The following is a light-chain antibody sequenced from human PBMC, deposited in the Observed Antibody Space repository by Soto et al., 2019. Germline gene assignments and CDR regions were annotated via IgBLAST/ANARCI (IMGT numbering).Light chain of an antibody. CDR3: QHYGTSAL. CDR2: GAS. V-gene: IGKV3-20*01. J-gene: IGKJ3*01. CDR1: QSVSSSY. Sequence: EIVLTQSPGTLSLSPGERATLSCRASQSVSSSYLAWYQQKPGQAPRLLIYGASSRATGIPDRFSVSASGTDFTLVISRLEPEDFGVYYCQHYGTSALFGPGTKVDIK.